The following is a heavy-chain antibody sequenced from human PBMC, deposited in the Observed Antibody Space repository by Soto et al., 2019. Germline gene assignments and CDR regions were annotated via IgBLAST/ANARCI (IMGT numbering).Heavy chain of an antibody. CDR2: VIPTFGTA. J-gene: IGHJ6*02. CDR1: GGTFSSYA. Sequence: QVQLLQSGAEVKKPGSSVKVSCKASGGTFSSYAISWVRQAPGQGLEWMGGVIPTFGTANYALKGQGRVTITADESTRTADMELRSLRSEDTAVYYCAGVALGEYGSGRYGMDVWGRGATVTVSS. V-gene: IGHV1-69*01. D-gene: IGHD3-10*01. CDR3: AGVALGEYGSGRYGMDV.